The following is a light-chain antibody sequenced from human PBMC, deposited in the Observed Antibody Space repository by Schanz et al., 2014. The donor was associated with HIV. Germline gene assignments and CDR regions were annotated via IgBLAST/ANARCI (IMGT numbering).Light chain of an antibody. CDR2: S. Sequence: SSLRSGVPCRFSGNGSGTDFTLTISSLQPDDFATYYCQQSNTFPYTFGQGTKLEIK. V-gene: IGKV1-16*01. J-gene: IGKJ2*01. CDR3: QQSNTFPYT.